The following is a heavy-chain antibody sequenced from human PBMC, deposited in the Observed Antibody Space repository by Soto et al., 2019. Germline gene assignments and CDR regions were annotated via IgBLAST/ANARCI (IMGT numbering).Heavy chain of an antibody. D-gene: IGHD1-26*01. Sequence: PWETLSLTCTVSGDSVSSFFSYWSWIRQTPWKGLEWIGYLSHSGNTNYNPSLKSRVSISVDMSKNQVSLRLTSVTAADTAVYYCARDLSGRHHFDYWGPGTLVTVSS. CDR3: ARDLSGRHHFDY. CDR2: LSHSGNT. V-gene: IGHV4-61*01. J-gene: IGHJ4*02. CDR1: GDSVSSFFSY.